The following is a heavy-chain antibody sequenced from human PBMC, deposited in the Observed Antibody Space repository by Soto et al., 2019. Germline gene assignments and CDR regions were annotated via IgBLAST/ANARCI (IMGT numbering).Heavy chain of an antibody. CDR3: ARGDDFWSGYYRYYYYMDV. CDR2: IYHSGST. Sequence: SETLSLTCAVSGGSISSGGYSWSWIRQPPGKGLEWIGYIYHSGSTYYNPSLKSRVTMTRNTSISTAYMELSSLRSEDTAVYYCARGDDFWSGYYRYYYYMDVWGKGTTVTVSS. V-gene: IGHV4-30-2*01. J-gene: IGHJ6*03. D-gene: IGHD3-3*01. CDR1: GGSISSGGYS.